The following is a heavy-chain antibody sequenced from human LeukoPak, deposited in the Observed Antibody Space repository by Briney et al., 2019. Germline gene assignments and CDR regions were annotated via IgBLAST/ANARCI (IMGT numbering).Heavy chain of an antibody. CDR3: ARAGDPDGYNSGDFDY. V-gene: IGHV1-2*02. D-gene: IGHD5-24*01. CDR1: VYTFTNFY. CDR2: MNPNSGDT. J-gene: IGHJ4*02. Sequence: ASVKVSCKASVYTFTNFYIHWVRQAPGQGLEWMGWMNPNSGDTSYAREFQDRVTMTRDTSISTAYMELSRLRSDDTAVYYCARAGDPDGYNSGDFDYWGQGTLVTVSS.